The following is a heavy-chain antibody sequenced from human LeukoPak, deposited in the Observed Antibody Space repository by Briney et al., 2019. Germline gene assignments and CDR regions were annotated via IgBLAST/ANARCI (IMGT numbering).Heavy chain of an antibody. Sequence: SETLSLTCTVSGGSISSGGYYWSWLRQLPGKGLEWIGYIYYSGNTYYNPSLKSRVTISVDMSKNQFSLKLSSVTAADTAVYFCARWDTSSYFDYWGQGTLVTVSS. CDR1: GGSISSGGYY. CDR3: ARWDTSSYFDY. CDR2: IYYSGNT. V-gene: IGHV4-31*03. J-gene: IGHJ4*02. D-gene: IGHD6-6*01.